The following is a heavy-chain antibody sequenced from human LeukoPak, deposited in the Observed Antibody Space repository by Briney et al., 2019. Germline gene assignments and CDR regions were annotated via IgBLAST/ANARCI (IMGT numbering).Heavy chain of an antibody. Sequence: SETLSLTCTVSGGSISSGSYYWSWIRQPAGKGLEWIGRIYTSGSTKYNPSLKSRVTISVDRSKNQFSLKLSSVTAADTAVYYCARLPYDFWSGYSYYYYYMDVWGKGTTVTVSS. D-gene: IGHD3-3*01. CDR3: ARLPYDFWSGYSYYYYYMDV. V-gene: IGHV4-61*02. J-gene: IGHJ6*03. CDR1: GGSISSGSYY. CDR2: IYTSGST.